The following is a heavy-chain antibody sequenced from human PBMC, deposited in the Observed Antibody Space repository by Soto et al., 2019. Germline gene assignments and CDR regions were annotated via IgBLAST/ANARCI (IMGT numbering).Heavy chain of an antibody. V-gene: IGHV3-30*03. J-gene: IGHJ3*02. Sequence: PGGSLRLSCAASRFTISDLAMHWVRQAPGKGLEWLAVISYDGSDKFYGDSVKGRFTISRDNSKNTLFLQVNSLKTEDTAVYYCSTTKAGTNTFGIWGQGAMVTV. D-gene: IGHD1-7*01. CDR1: RFTISDLA. CDR3: STTKAGTNTFGI. CDR2: ISYDGSDK.